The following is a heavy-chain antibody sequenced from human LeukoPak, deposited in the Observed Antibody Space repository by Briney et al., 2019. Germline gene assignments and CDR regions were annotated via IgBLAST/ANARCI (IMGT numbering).Heavy chain of an antibody. CDR3: ARGPFTLTFGGPSLDY. J-gene: IGHJ4*02. CDR2: ISAYNGNT. D-gene: IGHD3-16*01. Sequence: ASVKVSCKASGYTFTSYGISWVRQAPGQGLEWMGWISAYNGNTNYARKLQGRVTMTTDTSTSTAYMELRSLRSDDTAVYYCARGPFTLTFGGPSLDYWGQGTLVTVSS. CDR1: GYTFTSYG. V-gene: IGHV1-18*04.